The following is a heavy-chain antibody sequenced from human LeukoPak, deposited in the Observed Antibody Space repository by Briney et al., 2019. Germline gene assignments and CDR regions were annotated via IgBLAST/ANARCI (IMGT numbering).Heavy chain of an antibody. Sequence: GRSLRLSCAASGFVFNSYAMFWVRQAPGKGLEWVANIKQDASEEYYVDSVKGRFTISRDNAKNSLYLQMNSLRAEDTAVYYCVRDRGRASVDYWGQGTLVTVSS. D-gene: IGHD1-26*01. V-gene: IGHV3-7*01. CDR1: GFVFNSYA. CDR2: IKQDASEE. J-gene: IGHJ4*02. CDR3: VRDRGRASVDY.